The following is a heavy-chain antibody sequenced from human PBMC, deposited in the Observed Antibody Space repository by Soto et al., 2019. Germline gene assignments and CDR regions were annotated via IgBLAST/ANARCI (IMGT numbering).Heavy chain of an antibody. CDR3: ASGAPYWHYFDY. CDR1: GASISSDGYY. J-gene: IGHJ4*02. V-gene: IGHV4-31*03. D-gene: IGHD2-8*02. CDR2: IYYSGFT. Sequence: PSETLSLTCTVSGASISSDGYYWSWIRQHPGKGLEWIAYIYYSGFTYYNPSLKSRLTISRDTSKNQFSLKLSSVTAADTAVYYCASGAPYWHYFDYCGQGTRVTVSS.